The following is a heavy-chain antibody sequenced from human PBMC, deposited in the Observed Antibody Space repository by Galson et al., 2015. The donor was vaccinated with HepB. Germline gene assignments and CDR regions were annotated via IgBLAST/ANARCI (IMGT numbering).Heavy chain of an antibody. CDR2: ISSNGGST. CDR1: GFTFSSYA. D-gene: IGHD4-17*01. V-gene: IGHV3-64D*06. Sequence: SLRLSCAASGFTFSSYAMHWVRQAPGKGLEYVSAISSNGGSTYYADSVKGRFTISRDNSKNTLYLQMSSLRAEDTAVYYCVKSLRTATPGAPDYWGQGTLVTVSS. J-gene: IGHJ4*02. CDR3: VKSLRTATPGAPDY.